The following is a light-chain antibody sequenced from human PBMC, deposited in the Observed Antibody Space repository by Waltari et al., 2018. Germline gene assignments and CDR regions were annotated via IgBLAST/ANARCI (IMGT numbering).Light chain of an antibody. Sequence: EIVLTQSPAPLSLSPGQRPTLSCRASESIASHLAWFRQKPGQPPRLLIYDASTRATGIPARFSGSGFGTDFTLTISSLEPEDFAVYFCQQGSMWPLTFGGGTKVEIK. CDR3: QQGSMWPLT. CDR2: DAS. CDR1: ESIASH. J-gene: IGKJ4*01. V-gene: IGKV3-11*01.